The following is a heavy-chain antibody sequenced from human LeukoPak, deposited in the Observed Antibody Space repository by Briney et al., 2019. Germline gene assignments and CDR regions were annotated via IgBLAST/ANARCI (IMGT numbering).Heavy chain of an antibody. V-gene: IGHV3-23*01. D-gene: IGHD2-2*01. J-gene: IGHJ4*02. CDR1: GFXFSNYV. Sequence: GGSLRLSCAASGFXFSNYVISWVRQAPGKGLEWLSAISGSGGSTYYADSVKGRFTISRDNSKNTLYLQMNSLRAEDTAVYYCAKEGIVVVPAARGYFDHWGQGTLVTVSS. CDR2: ISGSGGST. CDR3: AKEGIVVVPAARGYFDH.